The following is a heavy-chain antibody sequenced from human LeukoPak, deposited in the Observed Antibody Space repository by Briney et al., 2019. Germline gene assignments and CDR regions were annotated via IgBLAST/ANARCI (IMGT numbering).Heavy chain of an antibody. J-gene: IGHJ5*02. CDR3: ATLSSSWYNSFDP. CDR2: IYYSGST. V-gene: IGHV4-39*01. D-gene: IGHD6-13*01. Sequence: SETLSLTCTVSGGSISSSSYYWGWIRQPPGKGLEWIGSIYYSGSTYYNPSLKSRVTVSVDTSNNQFSLNLRSVTAADTAVYYCATLSSSWYNSFDPWGQGTLVTVSS. CDR1: GGSISSSSYY.